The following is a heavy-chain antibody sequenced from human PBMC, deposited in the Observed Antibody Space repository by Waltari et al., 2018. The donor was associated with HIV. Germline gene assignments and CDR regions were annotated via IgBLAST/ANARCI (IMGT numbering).Heavy chain of an antibody. Sequence: EVQLVESGGGLIQPGGSLRLSCAASGLTVSSKYMRWVRQAPGKGLEWVSVIYSGGSTYYADSVKGRFTISRDNSKNTLYLQMNSLRAEDTAVYYCARSYYFEVWGQGTMVTVSS. CDR3: ARSYYFEV. J-gene: IGHJ3*01. D-gene: IGHD3-22*01. V-gene: IGHV3-53*01. CDR2: IYSGGST. CDR1: GLTVSSKY.